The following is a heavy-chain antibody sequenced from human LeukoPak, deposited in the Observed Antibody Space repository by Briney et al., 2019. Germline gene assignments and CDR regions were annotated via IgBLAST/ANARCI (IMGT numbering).Heavy chain of an antibody. V-gene: IGHV3-48*04. D-gene: IGHD3-22*01. J-gene: IGHJ3*02. CDR1: GFTFSSYG. CDR3: ARRGGGYYAWAFDI. Sequence: PGGTLRLSCAASGFTFSSYGMSWVRQAPGKGLEWVSYITSSDSTIYYADSVKGRFTISRDNAKNSLYLQMNSLRAEDTAVYYCARRGGGYYAWAFDIWGQGTMVTVSS. CDR2: ITSSDSTI.